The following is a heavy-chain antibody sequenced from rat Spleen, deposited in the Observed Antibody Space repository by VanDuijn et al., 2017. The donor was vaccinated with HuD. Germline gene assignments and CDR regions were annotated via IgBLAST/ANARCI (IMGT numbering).Heavy chain of an antibody. CDR3: TRSWGYYYDGSPQWFAY. D-gene: IGHD1-12*03. V-gene: IGHV2-63*01. Sequence: QVQLKESGPGLVKPSLTLSLTCTVSGFSLSSYNVHWVRQPPGKGLEWMGRMRYNGDTSYNSALKSRLSISRDTSKNQVFLKMNSLQTDDTAIYFCTRSWGYYYDGSPQWFAYWGQGTLVTVSS. CDR2: MRYNGDT. CDR1: GFSLSSYN. J-gene: IGHJ3*01.